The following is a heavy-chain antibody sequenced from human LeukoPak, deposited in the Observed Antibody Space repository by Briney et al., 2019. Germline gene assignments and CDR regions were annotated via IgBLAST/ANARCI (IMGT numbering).Heavy chain of an antibody. Sequence: GGSLRLSCAASGFTFSSYSVNWVRQAPGKGLEWVSSISSSSSYIYYADSVKGRFTISRDNAKNSLYLQMNSLRAEDTAVYYCARDPPGAAAYYYYYYYGMDVWGQGTTVTVSS. CDR2: ISSSSSYI. CDR1: GFTFSSYS. D-gene: IGHD6-13*01. CDR3: ARDPPGAAAYYYYYYYGMDV. J-gene: IGHJ6*02. V-gene: IGHV3-21*01.